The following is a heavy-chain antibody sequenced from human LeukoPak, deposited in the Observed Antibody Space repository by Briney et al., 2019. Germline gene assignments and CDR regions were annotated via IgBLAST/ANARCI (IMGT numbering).Heavy chain of an antibody. Sequence: PSETLSLTCAVSGYSISSGYYWGWIRQPPGKGLEWIGSIYHSGSTYYNPSLKSRVTISVDTSKNQFSLKLSSVTAADTAVYYCARLAARHPFDYWGQGTLVTASS. V-gene: IGHV4-38-2*01. D-gene: IGHD6-6*01. CDR1: GYSISSGYY. CDR2: IYHSGST. CDR3: ARLAARHPFDY. J-gene: IGHJ4*02.